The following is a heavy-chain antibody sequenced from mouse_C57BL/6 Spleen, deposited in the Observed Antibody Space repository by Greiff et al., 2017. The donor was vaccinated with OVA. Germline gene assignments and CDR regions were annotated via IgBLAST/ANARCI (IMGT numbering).Heavy chain of an antibody. J-gene: IGHJ2*01. CDR3: ARREVTTRFDY. V-gene: IGHV5-6*01. Sequence: VQLQQSGGDLVKPGGSLKLSCAASGFTFSSYGMSWVRQTPDKRLEWVANISSGGSYTYYPDSVKGRFTISRDNAKNTLYLQMSSLKSEDTAMYYCARREVTTRFDYWGQGTTLTVSS. D-gene: IGHD2-2*01. CDR1: GFTFSSYG. CDR2: ISSGGSYT.